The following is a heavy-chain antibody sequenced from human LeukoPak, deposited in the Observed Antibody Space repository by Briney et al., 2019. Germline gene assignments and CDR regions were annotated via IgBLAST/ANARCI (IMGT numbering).Heavy chain of an antibody. V-gene: IGHV2-5*02. D-gene: IGHD6-19*01. CDR3: AHQAVAGTLGY. J-gene: IGHJ4*02. CDR2: IYWDDDK. Sequence: SGPTLVKPTQTLTLTCAFSGFSLTTSGVGVGWIRQPPGKALEWLALIYWDDDKGYSPSLKSRLTITKDTSKDQVVLTMTHMDPVDTATYYCAHQAVAGTLGYWGQGTLVTVSS. CDR1: GFSLTTSGVG.